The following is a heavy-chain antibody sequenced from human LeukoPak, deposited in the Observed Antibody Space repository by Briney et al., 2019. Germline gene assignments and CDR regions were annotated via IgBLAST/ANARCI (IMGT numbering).Heavy chain of an antibody. J-gene: IGHJ4*02. V-gene: IGHV3-30*04. CDR2: ISYDGSNK. Sequence: GGSLRPSCAASGFTFSSYAMHWVRQAPGKGLEWVAVISYDGSNKYYADSVKGRFTISRDNSKNTLYLQVNSLRAEDTAVYYCAKDEINYYDSSGYSDYWGQGTLVTVSS. D-gene: IGHD3-22*01. CDR1: GFTFSSYA. CDR3: AKDEINYYDSSGYSDY.